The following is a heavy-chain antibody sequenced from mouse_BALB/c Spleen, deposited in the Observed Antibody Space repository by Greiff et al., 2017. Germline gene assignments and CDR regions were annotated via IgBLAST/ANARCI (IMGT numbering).Heavy chain of an antibody. CDR1: GYTFTSYY. CDR3: TSPLLRHAMDY. CDR2: INPSNGGT. Sequence: QVQLQQPGAELVKPGASVKLSCKASGYTFTSYYMYWVKQRPGQGLEWIGGINPSNGGTNFNDKFKSKATLTVDKSSNTAYMQLSSLTSEDSAVYYCTSPLLRHAMDYWGQGTSVTVSS. D-gene: IGHD1-2*01. V-gene: IGHV1S81*02. J-gene: IGHJ4*01.